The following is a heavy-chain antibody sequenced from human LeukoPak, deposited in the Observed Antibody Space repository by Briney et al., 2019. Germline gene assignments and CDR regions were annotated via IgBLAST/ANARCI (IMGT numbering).Heavy chain of an antibody. CDR1: GYTFTGYY. Sequence: ASVKVSCKASGYTFTGYYMHWVRQAPGQGLEWMGRINPNSGGTNYAQKFQGRVTMTRDTSISTAYMELSRLRSDDTAVYYCARGSSSWYDPTRRFDYWGQGTLVTVSS. CDR2: INPNSGGT. D-gene: IGHD6-13*01. CDR3: ARGSSSWYDPTRRFDY. V-gene: IGHV1-2*06. J-gene: IGHJ4*02.